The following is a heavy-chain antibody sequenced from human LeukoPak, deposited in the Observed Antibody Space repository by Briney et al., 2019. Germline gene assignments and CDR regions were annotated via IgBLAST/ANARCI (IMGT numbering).Heavy chain of an antibody. J-gene: IGHJ5*02. Sequence: GGSLRLSCAASGFTFSSDWMSWVRQAPGKGLEWVANIKQDGSEKYYVDSVKGRFTISRDNAKNSLYLQMNSLRAEDTAVYYCARDSNYYDSSGPGWFDPWGQGTLVTVSS. V-gene: IGHV3-7*01. D-gene: IGHD3-22*01. CDR2: IKQDGSEK. CDR3: ARDSNYYDSSGPGWFDP. CDR1: GFTFSSDW.